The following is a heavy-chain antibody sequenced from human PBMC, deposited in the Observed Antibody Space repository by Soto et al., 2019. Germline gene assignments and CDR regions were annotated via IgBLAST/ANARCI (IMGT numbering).Heavy chain of an antibody. CDR2: ISAYNGNT. CDR3: ARDWRYYDISGQGYFDY. Sequence: VPLVQSGAEVKKPGASVKVSCKASGYTFTSYGISWVRQAPGQGLEWMGWISAYNGNTNYAQKRQGRVTMTTDTSTRTAYMVRMRLVSDDTAVYYCARDWRYYDISGQGYFDYWGQGTLVTVSS. V-gene: IGHV1-18*01. J-gene: IGHJ4*02. D-gene: IGHD3-22*01. CDR1: GYTFTSYG.